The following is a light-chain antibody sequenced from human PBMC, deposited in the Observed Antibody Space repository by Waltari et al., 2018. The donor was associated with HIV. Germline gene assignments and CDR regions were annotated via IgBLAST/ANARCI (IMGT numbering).Light chain of an antibody. Sequence: QSALTQPASVSGSPGQSITISCTGTNSYIGNYNLVSWYQQFPGKAPQLLIYDVNKRPSCVSNRFSGSKSGNTASLTISGLQAEDEADYYCCSYAGTLVFGGGTRLTVL. J-gene: IGLJ3*02. V-gene: IGLV2-23*02. CDR2: DVN. CDR3: CSYAGTLV. CDR1: NSYIGNYNL.